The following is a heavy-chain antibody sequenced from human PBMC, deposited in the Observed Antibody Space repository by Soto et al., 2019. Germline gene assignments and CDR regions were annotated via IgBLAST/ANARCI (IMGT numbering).Heavy chain of an antibody. Sequence: PSETLSLTCTVSGGSISSSSYYWGWIRQPPGKGLEWIGSIYYSGSTYYNPSLKSRVTISVDTSKNQFSLKLSSVTAADTAVYYCARRVPKYYGSGSNSYFDYWGQGTLVTVSS. V-gene: IGHV4-39*01. CDR1: GGSISSSSYY. J-gene: IGHJ4*02. D-gene: IGHD3-10*01. CDR2: IYYSGST. CDR3: ARRVPKYYGSGSNSYFDY.